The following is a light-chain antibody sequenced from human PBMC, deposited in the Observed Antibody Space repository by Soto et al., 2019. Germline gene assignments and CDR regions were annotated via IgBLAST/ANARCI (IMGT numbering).Light chain of an antibody. V-gene: IGKV3-11*01. CDR2: DAS. Sequence: EVVLTQSPATLSLSPGERATLSCRASQSVGNSLAWYQQKPGQAPRLLIFDASARIDGIPARFSGSGSETDFTLTISSLEPEDFAVYYCQQCSNWPPITFGQGTRLEIK. CDR3: QQCSNWPPIT. J-gene: IGKJ5*01. CDR1: QSVGNS.